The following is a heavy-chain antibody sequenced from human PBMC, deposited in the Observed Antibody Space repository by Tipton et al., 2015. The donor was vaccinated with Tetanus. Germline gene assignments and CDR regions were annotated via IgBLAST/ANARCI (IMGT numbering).Heavy chain of an antibody. V-gene: IGHV4-30-2*01. CDR1: GDSITSNKYS. Sequence: TLSLTCTVSGDSITSNKYSWNWIRQPPGKGLEWIGYVYHTGSTHYKPSLKSRVTMSVDRSMNQFSLNLNSVTAADTAVYYCARGHLRGIVVAVFDYWGQGTLVSVSS. D-gene: IGHD2-15*01. J-gene: IGHJ4*02. CDR2: VYHTGST. CDR3: ARGHLRGIVVAVFDY.